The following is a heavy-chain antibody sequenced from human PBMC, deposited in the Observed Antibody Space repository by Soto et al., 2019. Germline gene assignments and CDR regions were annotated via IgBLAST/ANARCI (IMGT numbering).Heavy chain of an antibody. CDR3: ARDGQGHCTRDNCYDISDK. J-gene: IGHJ4*02. D-gene: IGHD1-20*01. CDR2: ISGSAGTT. Sequence: GSLRLSCAASGFTFSSYAMSWVRQAPGKGLEWVPAISGSAGTTYYADSVKGRFTVSRDNSRKTLYLDMNSLRVEDTAVYYCARDGQGHCTRDNCYDISDKWGQGXLVTVYS. V-gene: IGHV3-23*01. CDR1: GFTFSSYA.